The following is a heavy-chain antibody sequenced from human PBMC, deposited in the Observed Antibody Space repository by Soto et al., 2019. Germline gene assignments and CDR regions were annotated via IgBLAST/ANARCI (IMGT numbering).Heavy chain of an antibody. Sequence: SGGSLRLSCAASGFTFSSYGLHWVRQAPGKGLEWVAVIGYDGSKKDYAGSVRGRFTISRDDSESTLFLQMNNLRPEDTAVYYCARDVGTTNYKFDIWGQGTLVTVSS. D-gene: IGHD1-26*01. V-gene: IGHV3-33*01. CDR2: IGYDGSKK. CDR3: ARDVGTTNYKFDI. J-gene: IGHJ4*02. CDR1: GFTFSSYG.